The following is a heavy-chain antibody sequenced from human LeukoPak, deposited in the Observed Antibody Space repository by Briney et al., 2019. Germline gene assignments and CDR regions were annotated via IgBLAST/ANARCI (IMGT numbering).Heavy chain of an antibody. J-gene: IGHJ4*02. CDR2: ISTSSSYI. CDR3: ARQDWLGDRYYFDS. D-gene: IGHD3-9*01. V-gene: IGHV3-21*01. Sequence: PGGSLSLSCAASGFTFSSYSLNWVRQAPGKGLEWVSFISTSSSYIYYADSVKGRFTISRDNARNSLYLQMNSLRAEDTAVYYCARQDWLGDRYYFDSWGQGTLVTVSS. CDR1: GFTFSSYS.